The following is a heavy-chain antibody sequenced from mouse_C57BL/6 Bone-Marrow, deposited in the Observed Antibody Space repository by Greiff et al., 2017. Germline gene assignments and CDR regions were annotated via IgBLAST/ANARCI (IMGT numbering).Heavy chain of an antibody. D-gene: IGHD4-1*01. CDR1: GYTFTSYW. J-gene: IGHJ1*03. V-gene: IGHV1-72*01. CDR2: IDTNSGGT. CDR3: ARLGNWYFDV. Sequence: QVQLQQPGAELVKPGASVKLSCKASGYTFTSYWMHWVKQRPGRGLEWIGRIDTNSGGTKYNEQFKRKATLTVDKPSSTAYMQLSGLTSEDSSVDYCARLGNWYFDVWGTGATVNVSS.